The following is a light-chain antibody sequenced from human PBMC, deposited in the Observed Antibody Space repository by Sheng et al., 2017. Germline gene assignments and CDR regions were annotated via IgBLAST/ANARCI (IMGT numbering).Light chain of an antibody. CDR2: GAS. V-gene: IGKV3-20*01. CDR1: QSVDSNY. Sequence: EIVLTQFPGTLSLSPGERATLSCRASQSVDSNYLAWYQQKPGQAPRLLIYGASSRATGIPARFSGSGSGTDFTLTISRLEPEDFAVYYCQQYGSSQSFGQGTKLEIK. J-gene: IGKJ2*03. CDR3: QQYGSSQS.